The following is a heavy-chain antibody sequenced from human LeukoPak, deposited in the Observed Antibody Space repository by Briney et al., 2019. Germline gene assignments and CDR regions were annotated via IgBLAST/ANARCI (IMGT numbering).Heavy chain of an antibody. CDR1: NGSFSGYY. CDR3: AASLWFGINPEY. Sequence: ASETLSLTCGVYNGSFSGYYWTWIRQPPGKGLEWIGEIHRAGNTNYNPSLRGRVTISVDWSNNHVYLTLNSVTAADTAVYYCAASLWFGINPEYWGQGTLVTVSS. D-gene: IGHD3-10*01. V-gene: IGHV4-34*01. J-gene: IGHJ4*02. CDR2: IHRAGNT.